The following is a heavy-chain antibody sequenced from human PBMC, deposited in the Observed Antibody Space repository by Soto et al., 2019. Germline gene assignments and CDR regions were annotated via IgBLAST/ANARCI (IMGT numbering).Heavy chain of an antibody. V-gene: IGHV3-30-3*01. J-gene: IGHJ4*02. Sequence: QVPLVESGGGVVQPGRSLRLSCAASGFTFSSYAMHWVRQAPGKGLEWVAVISYDGSNKYYADSVKGRFTISRDNSKNTLYMQMNSLRAEDTAVYSGARAWAAPFDYWGQGTLVTVSS. CDR1: GFTFSSYA. D-gene: IGHD6-25*01. CDR3: ARAWAAPFDY. CDR2: ISYDGSNK.